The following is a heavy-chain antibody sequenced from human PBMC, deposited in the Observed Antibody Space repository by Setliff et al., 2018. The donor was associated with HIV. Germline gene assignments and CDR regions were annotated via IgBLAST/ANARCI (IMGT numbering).Heavy chain of an antibody. J-gene: IGHJ4*02. D-gene: IGHD3-3*01. CDR3: ARHRDTIFGVVIPSPFDY. Sequence: VASVKVSCKASGYTFTSYGISWVRQAPGQGLEWMGWISAYNGNTNYAQKLQGRVTMTTDTSTSTAYMELRSLRSDDTAVYYCARHRDTIFGVVIPSPFDYWGQGTRVTVSS. CDR2: ISAYNGNT. CDR1: GYTFTSYG. V-gene: IGHV1-18*01.